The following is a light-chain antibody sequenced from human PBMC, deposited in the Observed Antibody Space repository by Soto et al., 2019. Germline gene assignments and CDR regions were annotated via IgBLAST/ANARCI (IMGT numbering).Light chain of an antibody. CDR3: QQYSSTPHT. V-gene: IGKV3-20*01. J-gene: IGKJ2*01. Sequence: EIVLTQSPATLSLSPGERATLCCRASQSVSRSYLAWYQHKRGQAPRLLMFGTGSRATGIPDRFSGTGSGTDFTLIINRLEPEDFAVYYCQQYSSTPHTFGQGTKVDIK. CDR2: GTG. CDR1: QSVSRSY.